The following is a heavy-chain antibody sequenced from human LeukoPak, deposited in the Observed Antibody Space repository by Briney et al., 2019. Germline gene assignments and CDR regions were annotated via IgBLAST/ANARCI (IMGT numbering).Heavy chain of an antibody. V-gene: IGHV3-48*03. D-gene: IGHD3-22*01. CDR1: EFTFSSYA. CDR3: AVDSSGHFDY. J-gene: IGHJ4*02. Sequence: GGSLRLSCAASEFTFSSYAMNWVRQAPGKGLEWVSYISSSGSTIYYADSVKGRFTISRDNAKNSLYLQMNSLRAEDTAVYYCAVDSSGHFDYWGQGTLVTVSS. CDR2: ISSSGSTI.